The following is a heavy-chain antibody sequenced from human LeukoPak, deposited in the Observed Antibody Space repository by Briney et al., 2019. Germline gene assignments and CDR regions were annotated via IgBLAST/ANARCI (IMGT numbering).Heavy chain of an antibody. CDR3: ATSAGGSYLLAAFDI. Sequence: GASVKVSCKVSGYTLTELSMHWVRQAPGKGLEGMGGFDPEDGETIYAQKFQGRVTMTEDNSTDTAYMELSSLSSEDTAVYYCATSAGGSYLLAAFDIWGQGTWSPSLQ. J-gene: IGHJ3*02. CDR2: FDPEDGET. CDR1: GYTLTELS. V-gene: IGHV1-24*01. D-gene: IGHD1-26*01.